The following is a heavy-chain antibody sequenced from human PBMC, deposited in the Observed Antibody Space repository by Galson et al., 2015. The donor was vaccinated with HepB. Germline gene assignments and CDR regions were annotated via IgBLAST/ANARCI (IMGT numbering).Heavy chain of an antibody. Sequence: SLRLSCAASGFTFNTYAMHWVRQPPGKGLEWVALMWYDGSNKYYADSVKGRFTISRDNSNNTLYLQMKSLRAEDTAVYYCARDRGVYYDFWSGYYMDAWGKGTTVTVSS. CDR2: MWYDGSNK. J-gene: IGHJ6*03. V-gene: IGHV3-33*01. D-gene: IGHD3-3*01. CDR1: GFTFNTYA. CDR3: ARDRGVYYDFWSGYYMDA.